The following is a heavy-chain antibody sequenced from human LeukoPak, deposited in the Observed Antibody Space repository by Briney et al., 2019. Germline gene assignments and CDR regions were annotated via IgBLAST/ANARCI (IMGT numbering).Heavy chain of an antibody. J-gene: IGHJ6*02. CDR2: IYYSGST. CDR3: ARRGYSYGSYGMDV. V-gene: IGHV4-59*08. D-gene: IGHD5-18*01. CDR1: GGSISSYY. Sequence: PSETLSLTCTVSGGSISSYYWSWIRQPPGKGLEWIGYIYYSGSTNYNPSLKSRVTISVDTSKSQFSLKLSSVTAADTAVYYCARRGYSYGSYGMDVWGQGTTVTVSS.